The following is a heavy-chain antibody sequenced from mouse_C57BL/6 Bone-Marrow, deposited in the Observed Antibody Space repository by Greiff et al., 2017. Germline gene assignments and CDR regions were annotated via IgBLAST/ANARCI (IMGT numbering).Heavy chain of an antibody. D-gene: IGHD1-1*01. J-gene: IGHJ3*01. V-gene: IGHV1-64*01. CDR3: ARKEYYYGPDWFAY. CDR2: IHPNSGST. Sequence: QVQLQQPGAELVKPGASVKLSCKASGYTFTSYWMHWMKQRPGQGLEWIGMIHPNSGSTNYNEKFKSKATLTVDKSSSTAYMQLSSLTSEDSAVYYCARKEYYYGPDWFAYWGQGTLVTVSA. CDR1: GYTFTSYW.